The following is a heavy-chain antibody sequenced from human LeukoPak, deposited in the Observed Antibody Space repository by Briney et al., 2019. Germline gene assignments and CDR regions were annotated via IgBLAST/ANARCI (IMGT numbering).Heavy chain of an antibody. Sequence: SETLSLTCTVSGGSISGSSYYWGWIRQPPGKGLEWIGSIYYSGSTYYNPSLKSRVTISVDTSKNQFSLKLSSVTAADTAVYYCATLWFGEINYWGQGTLVTVSS. CDR2: IYYSGST. CDR3: ATLWFGEINY. CDR1: GGSISGSSYY. J-gene: IGHJ4*02. V-gene: IGHV4-39*01. D-gene: IGHD3-10*01.